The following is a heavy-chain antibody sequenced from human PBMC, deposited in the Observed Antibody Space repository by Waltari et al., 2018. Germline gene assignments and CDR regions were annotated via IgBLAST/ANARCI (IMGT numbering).Heavy chain of an antibody. CDR2: IYYRGST. D-gene: IGHD3-16*01. Sequence: QVQLQESGPGLVKPSQTLSLTCTVSGGSISSGGYYWSWIRQHPGKGLEWIGYIYYRGSTYYNPSLKSLVTISVDTSKNQFSLKLSSVTAADTAVYYCARSFGAYGNYFDYWGQGTLVTVSS. CDR3: ARSFGAYGNYFDY. J-gene: IGHJ4*02. CDR1: GGSISSGGYY. V-gene: IGHV4-31*01.